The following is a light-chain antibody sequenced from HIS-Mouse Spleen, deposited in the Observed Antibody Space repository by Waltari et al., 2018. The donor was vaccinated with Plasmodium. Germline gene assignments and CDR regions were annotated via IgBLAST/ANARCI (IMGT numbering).Light chain of an antibody. CDR2: DVT. CDR3: CSYAGSYTVV. V-gene: IGLV2-11*01. Sequence: QSALTQPRSVSGSPGQSVTLSCTGTSSDVGGYNYVSWYQQHPGKAPNLMIYDVTKRPSGVPDRFSGSKSGNTASLTISGLQAEDEADYYCCSYAGSYTVVFGGGTKLTVL. CDR1: SSDVGGYNY. J-gene: IGLJ2*01.